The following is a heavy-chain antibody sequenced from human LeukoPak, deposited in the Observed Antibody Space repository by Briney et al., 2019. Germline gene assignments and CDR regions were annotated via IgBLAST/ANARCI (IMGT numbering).Heavy chain of an antibody. CDR1: GFTFSTYW. V-gene: IGHV3-7*04. D-gene: IGHD1-1*01. Sequence: GGSLRLSCAASGFTFSTYWMSWVRQAQGKGLEWVANINQDGSEKYYVDSVKGRFTISRDNADNSLYLQVNSLRAEDTAVYYCARRTTVPHFDYWGQGTLVTVSS. CDR2: INQDGSEK. J-gene: IGHJ4*02. CDR3: ARRTTVPHFDY.